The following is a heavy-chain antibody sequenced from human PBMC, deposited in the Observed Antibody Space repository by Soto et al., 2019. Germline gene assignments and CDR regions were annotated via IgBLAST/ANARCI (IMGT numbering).Heavy chain of an antibody. CDR3: ARMYSSGSGWFHP. V-gene: IGHV4-31*03. CDR2: FYSSGST. D-gene: IGHD6-19*01. Sequence: SSETLSLTCFVSGYSITAGGYYWSWIRHHPGKGLEWIGSFYSSGSTIYNPSLRSRVSISGDTSSNQFSMSLTSVTAADTARYYCARMYSSGSGWFHPWGQGTLVTVSS. J-gene: IGHJ5*02. CDR1: GYSITAGGYY.